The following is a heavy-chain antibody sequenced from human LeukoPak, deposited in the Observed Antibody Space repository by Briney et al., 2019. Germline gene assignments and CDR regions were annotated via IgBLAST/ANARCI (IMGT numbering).Heavy chain of an antibody. D-gene: IGHD2-21*01. CDR3: ARDRLTYCGGDCSFDN. CDR1: VFTFSSDW. V-gene: IGHV3-74*01. Sequence: GGALRLSCAAAVFTFSSDWMHWGRQAPGKGLVWVSRINSDVSSTSYADSVKGRFTISRDNAKNTLYLEMNSLRAEDTAVYYCARDRLTYCGGDCSFDNWGQGTLVTVSS. J-gene: IGHJ4*02. CDR2: INSDVSST.